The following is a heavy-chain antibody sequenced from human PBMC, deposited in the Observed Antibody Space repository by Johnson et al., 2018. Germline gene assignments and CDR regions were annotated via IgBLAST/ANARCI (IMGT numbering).Heavy chain of an antibody. D-gene: IGHD2-21*02. CDR1: GFTFDDYA. CDR3: TKAAECGGDCYSASAFDI. V-gene: IGHV3-9*01. Sequence: VQLVESGGGLVQPGRSLRLSCTASGFTFDDYAMHWVRQAPGKGLEWVSGITWNSGSIGYADSVKGRFTISRDNAKNSLYLQMNGLRAEDTALYYCTKAAECGGDCYSASAFDIWGQGTMVTVSS. CDR2: ITWNSGSI. J-gene: IGHJ3*02.